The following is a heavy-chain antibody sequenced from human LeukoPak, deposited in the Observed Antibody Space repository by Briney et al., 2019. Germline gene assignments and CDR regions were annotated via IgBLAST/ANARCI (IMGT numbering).Heavy chain of an antibody. V-gene: IGHV4-59*11. CDR2: ISYIGST. CDR3: ARDLVTVTKGFDI. Sequence: SETLSLTCAVSTDSFSSHYWTWIRQPPGKGLEWIGYISYIGSTNYNPSLKSRVTISIDTSKNQFSLKLSSVTAADTAVYYCARDLVTVTKGFDIWSQGTMVSVSS. J-gene: IGHJ3*02. CDR1: TDSFSSHY. D-gene: IGHD4-17*01.